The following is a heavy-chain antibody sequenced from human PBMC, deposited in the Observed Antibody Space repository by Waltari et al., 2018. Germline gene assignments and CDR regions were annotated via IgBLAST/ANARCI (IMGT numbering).Heavy chain of an antibody. CDR3: ASHYSGLDY. D-gene: IGHD5-12*01. J-gene: IGHJ4*02. Sequence: QVQLQESGPGLVKPSETLSLTCTVSGGSISSHYWSWIRQPPGKGLEWIGYIYYSGSTNYNPSLTSRVTISVDTSKNQFSLKLSSVTAADTAVYYCASHYSGLDYWGQGTLVTVSS. CDR2: IYYSGST. CDR1: GGSISSHY. V-gene: IGHV4-59*11.